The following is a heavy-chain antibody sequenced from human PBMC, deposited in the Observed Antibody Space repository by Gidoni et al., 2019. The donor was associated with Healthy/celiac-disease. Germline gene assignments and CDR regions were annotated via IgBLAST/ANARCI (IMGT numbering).Heavy chain of an antibody. CDR2: IYYSGST. D-gene: IGHD2-21*02. CDR3: ARLAYCGGDCYPQGKPDAFDI. J-gene: IGHJ3*02. Sequence: QVQLQESGPGLVKPSETLSLTCTVSGGSISSYYWSWIRQPPGKGLEWIGYIYYSGSTNYNPSLKSRVTISVDTSKNQFSLKLSSVTAADTAVYYCARLAYCGGDCYPQGKPDAFDIWGQGTMVTVSS. V-gene: IGHV4-59*08. CDR1: GGSISSYY.